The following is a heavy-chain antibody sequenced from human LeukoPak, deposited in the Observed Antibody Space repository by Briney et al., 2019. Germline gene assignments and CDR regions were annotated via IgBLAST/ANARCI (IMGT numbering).Heavy chain of an antibody. CDR2: INPSGGST. CDR1: GYTFTSYY. V-gene: IGHV1-46*01. J-gene: IGHJ4*02. Sequence: GASVKVSCKASGYTFTSYYMHWGPQAPGQGLEWMGIINPSGGSTSYAQKCQGRVTMTRDTSTSTVYMELSSLRSEDTAVYYCARDCSSTSCRRDYWGQGTLVTVSS. CDR3: ARDCSSTSCRRDY. D-gene: IGHD2-2*01.